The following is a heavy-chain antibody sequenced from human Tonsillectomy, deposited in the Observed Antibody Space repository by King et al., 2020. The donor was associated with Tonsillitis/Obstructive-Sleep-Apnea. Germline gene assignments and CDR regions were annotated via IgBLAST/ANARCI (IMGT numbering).Heavy chain of an antibody. J-gene: IGHJ6*03. Sequence: VQLVESGGGVVQPGRSLSLSCAASGFTFSEYGMYWVRQAPGKGLDWVAAISRDGSSKFYSDSVRGRFAISRDNSKSTLYLQLNSVTAGDTALYYCARERRMKYYMDVWGKGTTVTVSS. CDR1: GFTFSEYG. V-gene: IGHV3-30*03. CDR3: ARERRMKYYMDV. CDR2: ISRDGSSK. D-gene: IGHD2/OR15-2a*01.